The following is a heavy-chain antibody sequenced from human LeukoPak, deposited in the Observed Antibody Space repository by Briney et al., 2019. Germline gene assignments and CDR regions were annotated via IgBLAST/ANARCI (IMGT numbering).Heavy chain of an antibody. CDR1: GFTFSSYA. Sequence: GGSLRLSCAASGFTFSSYAMHWVRQAPGQGLEWMGIINPSGGSTSYAQKFQGRVTMTRDTSTSTVYMELSSLRSEDTAVYYCARDEGSPSGLSYFDYWGQGTLVTVSS. D-gene: IGHD3/OR15-3a*01. V-gene: IGHV1-46*01. CDR2: INPSGGST. J-gene: IGHJ4*02. CDR3: ARDEGSPSGLSYFDY.